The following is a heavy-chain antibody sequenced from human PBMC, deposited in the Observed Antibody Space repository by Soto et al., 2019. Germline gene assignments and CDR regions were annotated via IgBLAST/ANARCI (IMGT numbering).Heavy chain of an antibody. CDR3: ARGLGAXXRLXXXSTPIDY. J-gene: IGHJ4*02. Sequence: QVQLVESGGGVVQPGRSLRLSCAASGFTFSSYAMHWVRQAPGKGLEWVAVISYDGSNKYYADSVKGRFTISRDNSKNXLXXQMNSLRAEDTAVYYCARGLGAXXRLXXXSTPIDYWGQGTLVTVSS. D-gene: IGHD4-17*01. CDR1: GFTFSSYA. CDR2: ISYDGSNK. V-gene: IGHV3-30-3*01.